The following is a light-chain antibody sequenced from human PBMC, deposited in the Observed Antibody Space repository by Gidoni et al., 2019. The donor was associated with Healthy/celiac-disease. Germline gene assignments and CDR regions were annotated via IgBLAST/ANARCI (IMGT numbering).Light chain of an antibody. CDR3: AAWDDSLSGPNWV. Sequence: QSVLTQPPSASGTPGQRVTISCSGSSYNFGSNYVYWYQQLPGTAPKLRIYRNNQRPSWVPDRFSGSKSGTSASLAISGLRSEDEADYYCAAWDDSLSGPNWVFGGGTKLTVL. V-gene: IGLV1-47*01. J-gene: IGLJ3*02. CDR2: RNN. CDR1: SYNFGSNY.